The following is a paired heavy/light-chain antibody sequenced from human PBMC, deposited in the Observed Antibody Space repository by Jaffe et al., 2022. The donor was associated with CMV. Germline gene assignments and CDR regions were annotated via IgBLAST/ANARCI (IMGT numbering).Light chain of an antibody. V-gene: IGKV3-20*01. J-gene: IGKJ1*01. CDR1: QSVSSSY. CDR3: QQYGSSPT. Sequence: EIVLTQSPGTLSLSPGERATLSCRASQSVSSSYLAWYQQKPGQAPRLLIYGASSRATGIPDRFSGSGSGTDFTLTISRLEPEDFAVYYCQQYGSSPTFGQGTKVEIK. CDR2: GAS.
Heavy chain of an antibody. CDR1: GGTFSSYA. CDR3: ARDVDIVVVPAAIYYYMDV. D-gene: IGHD2-2*01. Sequence: QVQLVQSGAEVKKPGSSVKVSCKASGGTFSSYAISWVRQAPGQGLEWMGRIIPILGIANYAQKFQGRVTITADKSTSTAYMELSSLRSEDTAVYYCARDVDIVVVPAAIYYYMDVWGKGTTVTVSS. CDR2: IIPILGIA. J-gene: IGHJ6*03. V-gene: IGHV1-69*09.